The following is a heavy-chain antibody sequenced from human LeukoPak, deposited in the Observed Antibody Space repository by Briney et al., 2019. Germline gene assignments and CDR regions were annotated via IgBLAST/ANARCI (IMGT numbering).Heavy chain of an antibody. D-gene: IGHD2-15*01. CDR3: ARQYCSGGSCYLTTDY. Sequence: GGSLRLSCVASGFTFSSYSMDWVRQAPGKGLEWVSLISSGSDYIYYADSVKGRFTISRDNATNSLYLQMNSLRAEDTAVYYCARQYCSGGSCYLTTDYWGQGTLVTVSS. V-gene: IGHV3-21*01. CDR2: ISSGSDYI. J-gene: IGHJ4*02. CDR1: GFTFSSYS.